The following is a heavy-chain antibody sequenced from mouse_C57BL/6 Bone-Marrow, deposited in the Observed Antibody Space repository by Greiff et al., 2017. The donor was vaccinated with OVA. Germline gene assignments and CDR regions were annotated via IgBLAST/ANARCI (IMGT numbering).Heavy chain of an antibody. Sequence: VQLQQSGPELVKPGASVKLSCTASGYTFTDYNMHWVKQSPGKSLEWIGYINPNNGGTSYNQKFKGKATLTVNKSSSTAYMELRSLTSEDSAVYYCARWLTGTGYFDVWGTGTTVTVSS. CDR3: ARWLTGTGYFDV. V-gene: IGHV1-22*01. CDR1: GYTFTDYN. J-gene: IGHJ1*03. CDR2: INPNNGGT. D-gene: IGHD4-1*01.